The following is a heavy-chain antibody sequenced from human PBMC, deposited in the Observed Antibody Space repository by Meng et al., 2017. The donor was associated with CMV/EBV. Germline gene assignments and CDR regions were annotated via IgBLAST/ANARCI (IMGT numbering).Heavy chain of an antibody. V-gene: IGHV4-30-4*08. Sequence: QVPQEESGPGLVKPSPTLPLTCTVSGGSISSGDYSVSWIRQPPGKGLEWIGYIYYSGSTYYNPSLKSRVTISVDTSKNQFSLKLSSVTAADTAVYYCARVYCSGGSCYGNWFDPWGQGTLVTVSS. D-gene: IGHD2-15*01. J-gene: IGHJ5*02. CDR3: ARVYCSGGSCYGNWFDP. CDR2: IYYSGST. CDR1: GGSISSGDYS.